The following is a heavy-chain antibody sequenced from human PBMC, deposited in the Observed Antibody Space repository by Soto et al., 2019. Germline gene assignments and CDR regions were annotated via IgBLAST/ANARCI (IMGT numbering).Heavy chain of an antibody. J-gene: IGHJ5*02. CDR3: ARVIPGVEAWFDP. D-gene: IGHD2-2*01. CDR1: GYTFTNFG. Sequence: ASVKVSCKASGYTFTNFGVTWVRRAPGQGLEWMGWISAYTDTPNYAQKFQGRVTMTIDTSTSTAYMDLRSLTSDDTAVYYCARVIPGVEAWFDPWGQGTLVSVSS. CDR2: ISAYTDTP. V-gene: IGHV1-18*01.